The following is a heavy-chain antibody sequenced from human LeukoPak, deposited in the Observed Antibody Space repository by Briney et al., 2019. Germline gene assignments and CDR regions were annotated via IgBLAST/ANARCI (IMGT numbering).Heavy chain of an antibody. CDR3: ARTTEGGYTYDYFYYYYMDV. Sequence: SETLSLACTVSGGSISSYYWSWIRQPPGKGLEWIGYIYYSGSTNYNPSLKSRVTISVDTSKNQFSLKLSSVTAADTAVYFCARTTEGGYTYDYFYYYYMDVWGKGTTVTISS. CDR2: IYYSGST. D-gene: IGHD5-18*01. CDR1: GGSISSYY. J-gene: IGHJ6*03. V-gene: IGHV4-59*01.